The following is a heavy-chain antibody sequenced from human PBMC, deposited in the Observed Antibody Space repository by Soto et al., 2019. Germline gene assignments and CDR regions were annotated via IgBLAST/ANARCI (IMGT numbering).Heavy chain of an antibody. CDR2: INHSGST. CDR3: ARQRTSVVTQAYFDV. D-gene: IGHD2-21*02. CDR1: GGSFSGYY. Sequence: SETLSLTCAVYGGSFSGYYWSWIRQPPGKGLEWIGEINHSGSTNYNPSLKSRVTISVDTSKNQFSLKLSSVTAADTALYFCARQRTSVVTQAYFDVWGPGSLVTVSS. J-gene: IGHJ4*02. V-gene: IGHV4-34*01.